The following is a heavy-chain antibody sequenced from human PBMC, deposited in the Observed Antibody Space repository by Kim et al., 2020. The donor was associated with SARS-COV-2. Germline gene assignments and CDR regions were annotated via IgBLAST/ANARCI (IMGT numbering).Heavy chain of an antibody. D-gene: IGHD6-13*01. CDR3: AKFTRPYSSSWQPFDY. Sequence: GGSLRLSCAASGFTFSSYAMSWVRQAPGKGLEWVSAISGSGGSTYYADSVKGRFTISRDNSKNTLYLQMNSLRAEDTAVYYCAKFTRPYSSSWQPFDYWGQGTLVTVSS. CDR2: ISGSGGST. V-gene: IGHV3-23*01. J-gene: IGHJ4*02. CDR1: GFTFSSYA.